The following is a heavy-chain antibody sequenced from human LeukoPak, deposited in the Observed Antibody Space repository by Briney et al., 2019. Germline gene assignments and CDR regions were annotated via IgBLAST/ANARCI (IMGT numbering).Heavy chain of an antibody. CDR2: ISYDGSNK. D-gene: IGHD3-16*01. J-gene: IGHJ4*02. CDR3: AKGRRSYGYWYFDS. V-gene: IGHV3-30-3*01. Sequence: PGGSLRLSCAASGFTFSSYAMHWVRQAPGKGLEWVAVISYDGSNKYYADSVKGRFTISRDNSKNTLYLQMNSLKIEDTAVYYCAKGRRSYGYWYFDSWGQGTLVTVSS. CDR1: GFTFSSYA.